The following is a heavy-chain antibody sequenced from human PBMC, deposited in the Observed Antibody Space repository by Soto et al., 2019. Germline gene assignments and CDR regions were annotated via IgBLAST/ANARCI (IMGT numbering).Heavy chain of an antibody. Sequence: EVQLVESGGVVVQPGGSLRLSCAASGFTFDDYTMHWVRQAPGKGLEWVSLISWDGGSTYYADSVKGRFTISRDNSKNSLYLEMNSLRTEDTALYYCAKDMFRKGEPAPVYWGQGTLVTVSS. V-gene: IGHV3-43*01. CDR2: ISWDGGST. CDR1: GFTFDDYT. CDR3: AKDMFRKGEPAPVY. D-gene: IGHD2-15*01. J-gene: IGHJ4*02.